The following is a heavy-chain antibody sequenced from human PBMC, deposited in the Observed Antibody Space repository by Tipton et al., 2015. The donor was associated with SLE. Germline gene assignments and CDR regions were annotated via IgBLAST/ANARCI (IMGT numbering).Heavy chain of an antibody. D-gene: IGHD5-18*01. CDR3: ARSPIQLWLARYFDY. CDR1: GFTFDDYG. CDR2: INWNGIST. J-gene: IGHJ4*02. Sequence: SLRLSCAASGFTFDDYGMSWVRQAPGKGLEWVSGINWNGISTAYADSVKGRFTISRDNAKNSLYLQMNSLRAEDTAVYYCARSPIQLWLARYFDYWGQGTLVTVSS. V-gene: IGHV3-20*04.